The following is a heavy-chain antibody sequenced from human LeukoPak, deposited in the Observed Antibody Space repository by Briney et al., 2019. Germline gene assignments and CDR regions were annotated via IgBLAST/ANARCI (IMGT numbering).Heavy chain of an antibody. D-gene: IGHD1-26*01. CDR2: ISYDGSNK. CDR1: GFTFSSYA. J-gene: IGHJ5*02. V-gene: IGHV3-30*04. CDR3: ARDYSFGGSPGWFDP. Sequence: GGSLRLSCAASGFTFSSYAMHWVRQAPGKGLEWVAVISYDGSNKYYADSVKGRFTISRDNSKNTLYLQMNSLRSEDTAVYYCARDYSFGGSPGWFDPWGQGTLVTVSS.